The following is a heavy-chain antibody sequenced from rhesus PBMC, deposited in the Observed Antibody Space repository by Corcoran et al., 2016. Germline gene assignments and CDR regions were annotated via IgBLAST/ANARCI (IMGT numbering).Heavy chain of an antibody. V-gene: IGHV4-165*02. CDR3: ARNVVTTDYS. D-gene: IGHD4-11*01. CDR1: GRSISGYF. CDR2: IRGSSGNN. J-gene: IGHJ1*01. Sequence: QVQLQESGPGLVKPSETLSLTSAVSGRSISGYFWTWIRKPPGKGLEWIGYIRGSSGNNYNNPSLKGRVNLSTDTSKNQFALKLTSVTAADTAVYYCARNVVTTDYSWGQGVLVTVSS.